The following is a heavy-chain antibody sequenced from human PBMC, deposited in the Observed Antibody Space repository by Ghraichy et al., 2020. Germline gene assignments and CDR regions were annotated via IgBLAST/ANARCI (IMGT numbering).Heavy chain of an antibody. V-gene: IGHV1-69*13. J-gene: IGHJ4*02. Sequence: SVKASCKVSGGTFSNYGIIWVRQAPGQGLEWMGRIIPIFGATNYAQKFQGRVTITADASTATTYMEVNRLRSEDTAVYYCAKWDSSGYYRKFYFDYWGQGTLVTVSS. CDR3: AKWDSSGYYRKFYFDY. D-gene: IGHD3-22*01. CDR1: GGTFSNYG. CDR2: IIPIFGAT.